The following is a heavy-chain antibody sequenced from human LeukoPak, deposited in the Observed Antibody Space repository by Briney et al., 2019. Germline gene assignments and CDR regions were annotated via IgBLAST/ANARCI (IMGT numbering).Heavy chain of an antibody. Sequence: TGGSLRLSCAASGFTFSSYGMHWVRQAPGKGLEWVAFIRYDGSNKYYADSVKGRFTISRDNSKNTLYLQMNSLRAEDTAVYYCAKGNWNDRYYFDYWGQGTLVTVSS. D-gene: IGHD1-1*01. V-gene: IGHV3-30*02. CDR1: GFTFSSYG. CDR3: AKGNWNDRYYFDY. J-gene: IGHJ4*02. CDR2: IRYDGSNK.